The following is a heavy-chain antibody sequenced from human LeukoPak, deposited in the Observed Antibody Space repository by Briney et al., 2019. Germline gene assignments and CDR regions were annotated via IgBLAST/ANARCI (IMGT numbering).Heavy chain of an antibody. J-gene: IGHJ3*02. D-gene: IGHD3-22*01. Sequence: SVKVSCKASGGTFSSYAISWVRQAPGQGLEWMGGIIPIFGTANYAQKFQGRVTITTDESTSTAYMELSSLRSEDTAGYCCARARCARKWLLLAYAFDIWGQGTMVTVSS. CDR2: IIPIFGTA. CDR3: ARARCARKWLLLAYAFDI. CDR1: GGTFSSYA. V-gene: IGHV1-69*05.